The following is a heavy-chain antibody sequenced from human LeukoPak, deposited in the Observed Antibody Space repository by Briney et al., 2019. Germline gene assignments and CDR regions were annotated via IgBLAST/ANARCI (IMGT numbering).Heavy chain of an antibody. CDR2: ISGSGGST. V-gene: IGHV3-23*01. CDR3: AKDRLGSGWPDWYFDL. J-gene: IGHJ2*01. Sequence: PGGSLRLSCAASGFTFSSYAMSSVRQAPGKGLEWVSAISGSGGSTYYADSVKGRFTISRDNSKNTLYLQMNSLRAEDTAVYYCAKDRLGSGWPDWYFDLWGRGTLVTVSS. CDR1: GFTFSSYA. D-gene: IGHD6-19*01.